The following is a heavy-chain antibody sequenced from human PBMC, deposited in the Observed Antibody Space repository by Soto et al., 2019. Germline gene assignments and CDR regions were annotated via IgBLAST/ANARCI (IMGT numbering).Heavy chain of an antibody. CDR3: AHRQYGDYSY. CDR2: IYWNDDE. V-gene: IGHV2-5*01. Sequence: QITLKESGPTLVKPTQTLTLTCTFSGFSLTTSGVGVGWIRQPPGKPLEWLALIYWNDDERYSPSLKNRLTITKDTPKNQVVLTMTNVDPADTGTYYCAHRQYGDYSYWGQGTLVTVSS. J-gene: IGHJ4*02. CDR1: GFSLTTSGVG. D-gene: IGHD4-17*01.